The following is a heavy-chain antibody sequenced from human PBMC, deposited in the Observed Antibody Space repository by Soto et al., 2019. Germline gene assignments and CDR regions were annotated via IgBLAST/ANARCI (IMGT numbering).Heavy chain of an antibody. CDR3: ARQIYDSDTGPNFQYYFDS. Sequence: GESLKISCKGSGYSFACYCITLVRQKPGKGLEWMGRIDPSDSQTYYSPSFRGHVTISVTKSITTVFLQWSSLRASDTAMYYCARQIYDSDTGPNFQYYFDSWGQGTPVTVSS. CDR1: GYSFACYC. J-gene: IGHJ4*02. D-gene: IGHD3-22*01. V-gene: IGHV5-10-1*01. CDR2: IDPSDSQT.